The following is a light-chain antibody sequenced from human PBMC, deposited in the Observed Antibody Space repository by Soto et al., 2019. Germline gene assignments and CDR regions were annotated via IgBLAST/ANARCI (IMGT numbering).Light chain of an antibody. Sequence: IVLTQSPGTLSLSPEERATLSCRASQTVASSYLAWYQQKPGQAPRLLIYGASSRATGIPDRFSGSGSGTDFTLTISGLEPEDFAVYYCQQYASSFYAFGQGTNLEIK. J-gene: IGKJ2*01. CDR2: GAS. V-gene: IGKV3-20*01. CDR3: QQYASSFYA. CDR1: QTVASSY.